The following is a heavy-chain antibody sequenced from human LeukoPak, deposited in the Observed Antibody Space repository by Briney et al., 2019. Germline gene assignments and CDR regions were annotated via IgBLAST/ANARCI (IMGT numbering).Heavy chain of an antibody. CDR3: ARVVPPTDYGSGSYFWDPYYFDY. D-gene: IGHD3-10*01. V-gene: IGHV3-23*01. J-gene: IGHJ4*02. CDR1: GFTFSSYG. Sequence: GGSLRLSCAASGFTFSSYGMSWVRQAPGKGLEWVSAISGSGGSTYYADSVKGRFTISRDNSKNTLYLQMNSLRAEDTAVYYCARVVPPTDYGSGSYFWDPYYFDYWGQGALVTVSS. CDR2: ISGSGGST.